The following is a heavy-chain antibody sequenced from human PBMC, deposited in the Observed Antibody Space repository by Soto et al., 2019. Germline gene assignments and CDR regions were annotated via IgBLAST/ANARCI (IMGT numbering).Heavy chain of an antibody. J-gene: IGHJ3*02. CDR1: GFTFSSYG. Sequence: PGGSLRLSCAASGFTFSSYGMHWVRQAPGKGLEWVAVIWYDGSNKYYADSVKGRFTISRDNSKNTLYLQMNSLRAEDTAVYYCARKRTGPGIENAFDIWGQGTMVTVS. CDR3: ARKRTGPGIENAFDI. V-gene: IGHV3-33*01. CDR2: IWYDGSNK. D-gene: IGHD6-13*01.